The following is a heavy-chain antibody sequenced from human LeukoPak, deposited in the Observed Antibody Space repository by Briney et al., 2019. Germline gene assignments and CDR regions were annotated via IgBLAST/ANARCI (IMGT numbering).Heavy chain of an antibody. D-gene: IGHD3-10*01. Sequence: GGSLRLSCAASGFTFDDYAMPWVRQAPGKGLEWVSGISWSSGNIGYADSVKGRFTISRDNAKNSLYLEMNSLRTEDTALYFCARDAWRGVFYYGMDVWGQGTTVAVSS. V-gene: IGHV3-9*01. CDR1: GFTFDDYA. J-gene: IGHJ6*02. CDR3: ARDAWRGVFYYGMDV. CDR2: ISWSSGNI.